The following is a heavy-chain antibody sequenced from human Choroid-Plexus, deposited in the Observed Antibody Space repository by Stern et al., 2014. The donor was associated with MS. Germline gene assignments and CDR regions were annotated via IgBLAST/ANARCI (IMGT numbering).Heavy chain of an antibody. V-gene: IGHV3-30*18. J-gene: IGHJ5*02. Sequence: VHLVESGGGVVQPGRPLRLSCVASGFTLGSCAMHWVRQPPGKGLDWVAGVTYDGSNKYYGDSVKGRFTISRDNSQNTLYMQMSSLRPEDTAVYYCAKDRQYLTYFFDHWGQGSLVTVSS. D-gene: IGHD2/OR15-2a*01. CDR3: AKDRQYLTYFFDH. CDR2: VTYDGSNK. CDR1: GFTLGSCA.